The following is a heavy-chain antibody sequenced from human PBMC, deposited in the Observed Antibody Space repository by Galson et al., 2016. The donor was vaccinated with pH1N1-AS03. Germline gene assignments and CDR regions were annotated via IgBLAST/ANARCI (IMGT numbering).Heavy chain of an antibody. D-gene: IGHD1-1*01. CDR1: GDSVSSNSAA. J-gene: IGHJ4*02. CDR2: TYYRSRWKN. CDR3: AGMQLGALHF. V-gene: IGHV6-1*01. Sequence: CAISGDSVSSNSAAWNWIRLSPSRGLEWLGRTYYRSRWKNDYAVSVKSRIIINPDTSTNQFSLQLNSVTPEDTAIYYCAGMQLGALHFWGRGTLVTVSS.